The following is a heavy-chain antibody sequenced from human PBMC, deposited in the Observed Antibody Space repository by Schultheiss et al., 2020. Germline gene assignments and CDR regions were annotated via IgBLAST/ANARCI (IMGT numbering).Heavy chain of an antibody. V-gene: IGHV3-20*04. CDR2: ISWNSGSI. J-gene: IGHJ6*02. CDR3: ARGGRRPSITIFGVVDIYYYGMDV. D-gene: IGHD3-3*01. Sequence: GGSLRLSCAASGFTFSSYAMSWVRQAPGKGLEWVSGISWNSGSIGYADSVKGRFTISRDNAKNSLYLQMNSLRAGDTAVYYCARGGRRPSITIFGVVDIYYYGMDVWGQGTTVTVSS. CDR1: GFTFSSYA.